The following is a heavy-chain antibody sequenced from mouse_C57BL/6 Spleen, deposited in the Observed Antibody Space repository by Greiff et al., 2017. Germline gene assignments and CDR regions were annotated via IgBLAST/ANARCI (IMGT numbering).Heavy chain of an antibody. CDR1: GYSITSGYD. CDR3: ASDYYGSSPLAY. CDR2: ISYSGST. D-gene: IGHD1-1*01. V-gene: IGHV3-1*01. Sequence: EVKLQESGPGMVKPSQSLSLTCTVTGYSITSGYDWHWIRHFPGNKLEWMGYISYSGSTNYNPSLKSRISITHDTSKNHFFLKLNSVTTEDTATYYCASDYYGSSPLAYWGQGTLVTVSA. J-gene: IGHJ3*01.